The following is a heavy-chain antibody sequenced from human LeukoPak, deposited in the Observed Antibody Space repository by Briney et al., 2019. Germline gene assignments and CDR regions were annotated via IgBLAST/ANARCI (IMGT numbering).Heavy chain of an antibody. V-gene: IGHV1-2*02. Sequence: ASVEVSCKASGYTFTGYYMHWVRRAPGQGLEWMGWINPNSGGTNYAQKFQGRVTMTRDTSISTAYMELSRLRSDDTAVYYCARVPEPLPYYDILTGYHWAYYFDYWGQGTLVTVSS. CDR1: GYTFTGYY. J-gene: IGHJ4*02. CDR2: INPNSGGT. D-gene: IGHD3-9*01. CDR3: ARVPEPLPYYDILTGYHWAYYFDY.